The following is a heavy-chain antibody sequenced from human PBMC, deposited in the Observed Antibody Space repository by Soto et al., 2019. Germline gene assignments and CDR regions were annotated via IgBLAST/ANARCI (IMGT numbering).Heavy chain of an antibody. J-gene: IGHJ4*02. D-gene: IGHD2-2*01. CDR3: ATLPRTIERTPAAIWSFDS. CDR2: LDAEDGET. Sequence: GASVKVSCKVCGYSLSDLSIRWVRHSPGKGLEWMGGLDAEDGETIYAQKLQGRGTMTEGTSTDTAYMELSSLTSEDTAMYYCATLPRTIERTPAAIWSFDSWGQGTLVTVSS. V-gene: IGHV1-24*01. CDR1: GYSLSDLS.